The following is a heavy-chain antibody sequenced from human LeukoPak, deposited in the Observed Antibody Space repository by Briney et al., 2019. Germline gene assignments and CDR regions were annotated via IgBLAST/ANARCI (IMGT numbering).Heavy chain of an antibody. CDR3: ARVFNSGGSYFSYWYFDL. Sequence: SETLSLTCTVSGGSISSYYWSWIRQPPGKGLEWIGYIYYSGSTNYNPSLKSRVTISVDTSKNQFSLKLSSVTAADTAVYYCARVFNSGGSYFSYWYFDLWGRGTLVTVSS. CDR1: GGSISSYY. CDR2: IYYSGST. J-gene: IGHJ2*01. V-gene: IGHV4-59*01. D-gene: IGHD2-15*01.